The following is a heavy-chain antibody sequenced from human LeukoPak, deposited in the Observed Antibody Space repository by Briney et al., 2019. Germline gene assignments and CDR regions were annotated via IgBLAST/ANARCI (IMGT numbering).Heavy chain of an antibody. D-gene: IGHD6-13*01. CDR3: ASPAEYSSSWYDYYYYYGMDV. Sequence: PGGSLRLSCAASGFTFSTSWMSWVRQAPGKGLEWVAVISYDGSNKYYADSVKGRFTISRDNSKNTLYLQMNSLRAEDTAVYYCASPAEYSSSWYDYYYYYGMDVWGQGTTVTVSS. CDR1: GFTFSTSW. CDR2: ISYDGSNK. J-gene: IGHJ6*02. V-gene: IGHV3-30*03.